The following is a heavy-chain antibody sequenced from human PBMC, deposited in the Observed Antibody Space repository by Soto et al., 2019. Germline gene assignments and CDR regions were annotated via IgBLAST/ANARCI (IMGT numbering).Heavy chain of an antibody. CDR1: GYSFAGYW. V-gene: IGHV5-10-1*01. J-gene: IGHJ4*02. D-gene: IGHD3-22*01. CDR3: ARQIYDSDTGPNFQYYFDS. CDR2: IDPSDSET. Sequence: PGESLKISCKGSGYSFAGYWITWVRQKPGKGLEWMGRIDPSDSETYYSPSFRGHVTISVTKSITTVFLQWSSLWASDTAMYYCARQIYDSDTGPNFQYYFDSWGQGTPVTGSS.